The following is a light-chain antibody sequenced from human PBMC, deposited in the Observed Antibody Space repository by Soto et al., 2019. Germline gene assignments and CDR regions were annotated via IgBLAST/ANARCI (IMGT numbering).Light chain of an antibody. Sequence: DIQMTQSPSTLSASVGDRVTITCRASQGISSWLAWYPQKPGKAPKLLLYKASSLESGVPSRFSGSGSGTTFTLTISSLQPDDLATYYGQQYNSYYTLGPGTKLEIK. CDR2: KAS. CDR1: QGISSW. CDR3: QQYNSYYT. J-gene: IGKJ2*01. V-gene: IGKV1-5*03.